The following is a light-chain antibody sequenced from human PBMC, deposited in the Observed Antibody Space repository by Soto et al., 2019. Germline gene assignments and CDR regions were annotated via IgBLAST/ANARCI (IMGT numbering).Light chain of an antibody. J-gene: IGKJ3*01. V-gene: IGKV1-5*01. CDR1: QSITNW. CDR2: DAS. Sequence: DIQMTQSPSTLSASVGDRVTITCRASQSITNWLAWYQQKPGKAPKLLVYDASSLESGVPSRFSGGGSGTEFTLTVSSLQPDDFATHYCQQYNSYSPLTFGPGTKVDIK. CDR3: QQYNSYSPLT.